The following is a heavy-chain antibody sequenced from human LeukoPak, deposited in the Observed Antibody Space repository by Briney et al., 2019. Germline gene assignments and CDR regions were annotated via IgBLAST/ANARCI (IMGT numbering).Heavy chain of an antibody. J-gene: IGHJ4*02. D-gene: IGHD3-10*01. Sequence: SETLSLTCAVYGGSFSGYYWSWIRQPPGKGLEWVGEINHSGSTNYNPSLKSRVTISVDTSKNQFSLKLSSVTAADTAVYYCARGFGNYGSSYDYWGQGTLVTVSS. V-gene: IGHV4-34*01. CDR2: INHSGST. CDR3: ARGFGNYGSSYDY. CDR1: GGSFSGYY.